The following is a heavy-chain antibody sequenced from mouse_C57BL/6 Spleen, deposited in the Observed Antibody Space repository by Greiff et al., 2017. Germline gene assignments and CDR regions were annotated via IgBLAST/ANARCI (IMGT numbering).Heavy chain of an antibody. CDR2: IDPENGDT. V-gene: IGHV14-4*01. CDR1: GFNIKDDY. D-gene: IGHD1-1*01. J-gene: IGHJ2*01. Sequence: EVQLQQSGAELVRPGASVKLSCTASGFNIKDDYMHWVKQRPEQGLEWIGWIDPENGDTEYASKFQGKATITADTSSNTAYLQLSSLTSEDTAVYYCTTMSTTVSYYFDYWGQGATLTVSS. CDR3: TTMSTTVSYYFDY.